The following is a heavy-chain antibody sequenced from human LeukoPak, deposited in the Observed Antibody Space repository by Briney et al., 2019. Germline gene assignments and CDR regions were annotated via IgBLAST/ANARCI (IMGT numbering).Heavy chain of an antibody. V-gene: IGHV4-34*01. CDR1: GRSFSGYY. CDR2: INHSGSA. J-gene: IGHJ3*02. Sequence: ESSETLSLTCAVYGRSFSGYYWSWIRQPPGKGLEWIGEINHSGSANYNPSLKSRVTISVDTSKNQFSLKLSSVTAADTAVYYCARGPTDDAFDIWGQGTMVTVSS. CDR3: ARGPTDDAFDI.